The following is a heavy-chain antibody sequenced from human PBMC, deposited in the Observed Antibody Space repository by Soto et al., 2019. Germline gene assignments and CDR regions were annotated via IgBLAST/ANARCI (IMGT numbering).Heavy chain of an antibody. CDR1: GFSLSTSGLG. Sequence: QITLKESGPTLVRPTQTLTLTCTFSGFSLSTSGLGVGWIRQPPGKALEWLALIYGNDDKRYSPSLKSRLTITKYTSKNHVVLTMTNMSPEDTATYYCAQMPSGWYLFDYCGQGTLVTVSS. V-gene: IGHV2-5*01. J-gene: IGHJ4*02. CDR2: IYGNDDK. CDR3: AQMPSGWYLFDY. D-gene: IGHD6-19*01.